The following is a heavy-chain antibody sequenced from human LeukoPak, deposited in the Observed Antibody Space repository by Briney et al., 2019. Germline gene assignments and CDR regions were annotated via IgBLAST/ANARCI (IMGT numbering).Heavy chain of an antibody. CDR1: GYTLTELS. Sequence: ASVKVSSKVSGYTLTELSMHWVRQAPGKGLEWMGGFDPEDGETIYAQKFQGRVTMTEDTSTDTAYMELSSLRSEDTAVYYCASSGYYYGSLDLWGRGTLVTVSS. CDR3: ASSGYYYGSLDL. D-gene: IGHD3-22*01. V-gene: IGHV1-24*01. J-gene: IGHJ2*01. CDR2: FDPEDGET.